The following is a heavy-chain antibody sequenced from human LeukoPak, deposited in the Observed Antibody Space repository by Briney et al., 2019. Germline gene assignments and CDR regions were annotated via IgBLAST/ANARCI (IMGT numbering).Heavy chain of an antibody. CDR1: GGSVSSGSYY. Sequence: PSETLSLTCTVSGGSVSSGSYYWSWIRQPPGKGLEWIGYIYYSGSTNYNPSLKSRVTISVDTSKNQFSLKLSSVTAADTAVYYCARDRPSGYSSGWYGSYWYFDLWGRGTLVPVSS. CDR3: ARDRPSGYSSGWYGSYWYFDL. CDR2: IYYSGST. V-gene: IGHV4-61*01. J-gene: IGHJ2*01. D-gene: IGHD6-19*01.